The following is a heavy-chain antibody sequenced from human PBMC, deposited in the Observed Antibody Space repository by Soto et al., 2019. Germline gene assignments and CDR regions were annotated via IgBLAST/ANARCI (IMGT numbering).Heavy chain of an antibody. CDR2: IRAYNGNT. D-gene: IGHD3-3*01. V-gene: IGHV1-18*01. J-gene: IGHJ5*02. CDR1: GYTFTSYG. Sequence: ASVKVSCKASGYTFTSYGISWVRQAPGQGLECMGWIRAYNGNTNYAQKLQGRVTMTTDTSTSTAYKELRSLRSDDTAVYYCARSYYDFWSGYYYWAIWFDPWGQGTLVTVSS. CDR3: ARSYYDFWSGYYYWAIWFDP.